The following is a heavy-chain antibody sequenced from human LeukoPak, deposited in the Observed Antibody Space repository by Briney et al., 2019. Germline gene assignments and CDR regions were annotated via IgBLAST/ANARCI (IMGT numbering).Heavy chain of an antibody. D-gene: IGHD3-3*01. J-gene: IGHJ4*02. CDR2: IIPIFGTA. CDR3: ASDPLRVAPDY. Sequence: SVKVSCKASGYTFTSYGISWVRQAPGQGLEWMGGIIPIFGTANYAQKFQGRVTITTDESTSTAYMELSSLRSDDTAVYYCASDPLRVAPDYWGQGTLVTVSS. CDR1: GYTFTSYG. V-gene: IGHV1-69*05.